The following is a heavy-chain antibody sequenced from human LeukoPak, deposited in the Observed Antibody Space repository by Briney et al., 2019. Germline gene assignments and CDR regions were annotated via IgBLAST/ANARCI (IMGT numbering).Heavy chain of an antibody. CDR2: TSDRGDYT. J-gene: IGHJ4*02. CDR3: ARKAQYNGHYPLDY. Sequence: GGSLRLSCAASGFTFTSYSMSWVRQAPGKGLEWVSGTSDRGDYTYYADSVKGRFSISRDSSKNTLFLQMNSLRAEDTALYFCARKAQYNGHYPLDYWGQGTLVTVSS. CDR1: GFTFTSYS. D-gene: IGHD1-7*01. V-gene: IGHV3-23*01.